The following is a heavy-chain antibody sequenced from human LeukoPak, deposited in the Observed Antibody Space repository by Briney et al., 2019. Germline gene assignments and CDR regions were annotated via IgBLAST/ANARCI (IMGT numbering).Heavy chain of an antibody. Sequence: PGASVKVSCKASGYTFTKYVVHRVRQAPGQRPEWMGWVNAGNGDTKYSQNFQDRVTITRDTSANTAYMELSSLTSEDTALYYCARDDCGDTCYPGGYWGQGTLVTVSS. CDR1: GYTFTKYV. CDR3: ARDDCGDTCYPGGY. CDR2: VNAGNGDT. D-gene: IGHD2-21*01. V-gene: IGHV1-3*01. J-gene: IGHJ4*02.